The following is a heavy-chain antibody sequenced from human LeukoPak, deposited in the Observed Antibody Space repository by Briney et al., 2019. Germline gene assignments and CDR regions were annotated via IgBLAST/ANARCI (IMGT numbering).Heavy chain of an antibody. D-gene: IGHD6-13*01. CDR1: GGFFSGYY. J-gene: IGHJ4*02. V-gene: IGHV4-34*01. CDR2: INHCGST. Sequence: SETLSPTCALYGGFFSGYYWSWIRDPTGRGVEWIGDINHCGSTNYNPHLQRRVTVSVDTSNNQFSLKLSSVTAADTAVYYCARGKRRYSSSWYIGNYFDYWGQGTLVTVSS. CDR3: ARGKRRYSSSWYIGNYFDY.